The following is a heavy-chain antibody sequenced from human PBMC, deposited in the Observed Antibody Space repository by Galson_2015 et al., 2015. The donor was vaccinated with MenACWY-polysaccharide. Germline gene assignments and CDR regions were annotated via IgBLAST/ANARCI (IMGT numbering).Heavy chain of an antibody. J-gene: IGHJ4*02. CDR1: GFTFSRYW. V-gene: IGHV3-74*01. Sequence: SLRLSCAVSGFTFSRYWMHWVRHGPGKGLEWVSRINSDGTSTSYGDSVKGRFTVSRDNAKNTLYLQMNSLRAEDTAVYYWATRNIVTGEDFDYWGQGTLVTVSS. CDR2: INSDGTST. CDR3: ATRNIVTGEDFDY. D-gene: IGHD7-27*01.